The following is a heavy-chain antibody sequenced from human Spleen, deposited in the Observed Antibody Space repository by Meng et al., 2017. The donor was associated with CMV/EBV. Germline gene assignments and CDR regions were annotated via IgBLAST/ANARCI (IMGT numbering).Heavy chain of an antibody. CDR3: ARDEVVPAAGSYYYYGMDV. CDR2: ISSSSSYI. V-gene: IGHV3-21*01. Sequence: GGSLRLSCAASGFIFSSYSINWVRQAPGKGLEWVSSISSSSSYIYYADSVKGRFTISRDNAKNSLYLQMNSLRAEDTAVYYCARDEVVPAAGSYYYYGMDVWGQGTTVTVSS. D-gene: IGHD2-2*01. CDR1: GFIFSSYS. J-gene: IGHJ6*02.